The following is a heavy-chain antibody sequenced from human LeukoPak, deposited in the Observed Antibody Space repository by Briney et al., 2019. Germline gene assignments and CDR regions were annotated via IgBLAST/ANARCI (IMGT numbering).Heavy chain of an antibody. CDR2: IYNSGST. V-gene: IGHV4-39*01. Sequence: SETLSLTCSVSGGSISSSTYCWGWIRQPPGKGLEWIGSIYNSGSTYYNPSLKSRVTISVDTSKNQFSLKLNSVTAADTAVYYCARHPWNSGMDVWGQGTTVTVSS. CDR1: GGSISSSTYC. J-gene: IGHJ6*02. CDR3: ARHPWNSGMDV. D-gene: IGHD1-1*01.